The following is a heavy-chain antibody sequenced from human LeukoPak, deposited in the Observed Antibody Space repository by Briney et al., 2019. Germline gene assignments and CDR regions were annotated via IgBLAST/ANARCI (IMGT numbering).Heavy chain of an antibody. CDR2: ISDSGGST. CDR1: GFTFSNYA. V-gene: IGHV3-23*01. CDR3: AKGGSGWPFDY. D-gene: IGHD6-19*01. J-gene: IGHJ4*02. Sequence: PGGSLRLSCAASGFTFSNYAMTWVRRAPGKGLEWVSGISDSGGSTYYADSVKGRFTISRDNSKNTLYLQLNSLRAEDTAVYFCAKGGSGWPFDYWGQGTLVTVSS.